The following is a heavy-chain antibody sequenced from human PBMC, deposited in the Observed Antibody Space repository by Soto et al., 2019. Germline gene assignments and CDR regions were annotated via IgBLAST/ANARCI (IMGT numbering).Heavy chain of an antibody. CDR1: GYTFTSYA. D-gene: IGHD6-19*01. V-gene: IGHV1-3*01. CDR3: ATGFRSSGWYIFDY. Sequence: ASVKVSCKASGYTFTSYAMHWVRQAPGQRLEWMGWINAGNGNTKYSQKFQGRVTITRDTSASTAYMELSSLRSEDTAVYYCATGFRSSGWYIFDYWGQGTLVTVSS. J-gene: IGHJ4*02. CDR2: INAGNGNT.